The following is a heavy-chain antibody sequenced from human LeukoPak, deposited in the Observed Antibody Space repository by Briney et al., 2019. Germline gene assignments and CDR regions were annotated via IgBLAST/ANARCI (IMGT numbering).Heavy chain of an antibody. CDR3: ARDEGPMVRGVLYYYYGMDV. D-gene: IGHD3-10*01. CDR2: INTNTGNP. V-gene: IGHV7-4-1*02. CDR1: GYTFTSYA. J-gene: IGHJ6*02. Sequence: ASVKASCKASGYTFTSYAMNWVRQAPGQGLEWMGWINTNTGNPTYAQGFTGRFVFSLDTSVSTAYLQISSLKAEDTAVYYCARDEGPMVRGVLYYYYGMDVWGQGTTVTVSS.